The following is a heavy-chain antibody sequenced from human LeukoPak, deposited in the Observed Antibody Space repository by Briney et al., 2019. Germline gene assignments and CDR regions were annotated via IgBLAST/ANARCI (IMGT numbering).Heavy chain of an antibody. CDR3: AKGAYDYIEIAYFDY. CDR2: LIGSSGDT. V-gene: IGHV3-23*01. Sequence: GGSLRLSCAPSGFTLSNYAINCVRQAPRKGLKWVAFLIGSSGDTDYADSVQGRFTISRDNSKNTLFLQMNSLRAEDTAIYYCAKGAYDYIEIAYFDYWGQGALVTVSS. CDR1: GFTLSNYA. D-gene: IGHD5-12*01. J-gene: IGHJ4*02.